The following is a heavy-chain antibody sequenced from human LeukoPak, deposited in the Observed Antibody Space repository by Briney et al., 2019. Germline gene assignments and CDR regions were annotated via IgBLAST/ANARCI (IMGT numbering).Heavy chain of an antibody. CDR3: TRQSFYGDYEFDY. CDR2: ISTSSGYI. CDR1: GIIFSKAW. Sequence: PGGSLRLSCAASGIIFSKAWMSWVRQAPGKGLEWVSSISTSSGYIYYADSVKGRFTISRDNAKNSLYLQMNSLRAEDTAVYYCTRQSFYGDYEFDYWGQGTLVTVSS. J-gene: IGHJ4*02. D-gene: IGHD4-17*01. V-gene: IGHV3-21*01.